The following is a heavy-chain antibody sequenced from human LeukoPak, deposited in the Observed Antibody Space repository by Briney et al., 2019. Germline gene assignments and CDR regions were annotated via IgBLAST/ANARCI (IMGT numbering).Heavy chain of an antibody. CDR3: ARIPLYFLEPFDY. Sequence: SETLSLTCAVYGGSFSGYYWSWIRQPPGKGLEWIGEINHSGSTNYNPSLKGRVTMSVDTSKNQFVLEVDSVTAADTAVYYCARIPLYFLEPFDYWGQGILVTVSS. CDR1: GGSFSGYY. D-gene: IGHD3-3*01. V-gene: IGHV4-34*01. J-gene: IGHJ4*02. CDR2: INHSGST.